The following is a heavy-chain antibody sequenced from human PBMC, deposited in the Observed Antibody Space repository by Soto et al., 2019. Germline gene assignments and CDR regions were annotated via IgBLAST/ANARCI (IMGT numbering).Heavy chain of an antibody. CDR3: SGGQNDYQYYYYYPMDV. Sequence: EVQLVESGGGLVQPGESLRLSCAASGFTFSGSAMHWVRQAPGKGLEWVGRIRSKPNNYATAYAASVKGRFSISRDDSKNTAYLQVKGLKTEYTAVYYCSGGQNDYQYYYYYPMDVWGRGTTVTVSS. V-gene: IGHV3-73*02. D-gene: IGHD4-17*01. J-gene: IGHJ6*02. CDR2: IRSKPNNYAT. CDR1: GFTFSGSA.